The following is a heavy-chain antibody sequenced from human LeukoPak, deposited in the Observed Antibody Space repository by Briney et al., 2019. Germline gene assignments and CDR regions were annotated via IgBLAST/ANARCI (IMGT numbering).Heavy chain of an antibody. CDR3: TRQLNGGV. CDR1: GFTFSGSA. Sequence: GGSLKLSCSASGFTFSGSAMHWVRQASGKGLEWVGRIRSKANSYATAYAASVKGRFTISRDDSKNTAYLQMNSLKTEDTAVYYCTRQLNGGVWGKGTTVTVSS. CDR2: IRSKANSYAT. D-gene: IGHD2-8*01. V-gene: IGHV3-73*01. J-gene: IGHJ6*04.